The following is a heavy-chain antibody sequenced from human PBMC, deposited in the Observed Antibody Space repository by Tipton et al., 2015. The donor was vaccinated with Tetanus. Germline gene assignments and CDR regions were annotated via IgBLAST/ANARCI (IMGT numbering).Heavy chain of an antibody. J-gene: IGHJ5*02. D-gene: IGHD3-3*02. CDR2: IHDSGTT. CDR3: ARVQLSSSFFKYNWLDP. CDR1: GASISPYY. V-gene: IGHV4-59*01. Sequence: GLVKPSETLSLTCAVSGASISPYYWSWIRQPPGKGLEWIGSIHDSGTTNYNPSLKSRLTMSVDTSNNLFSLKLTSVTAADTAVYYCARVQLSSSFFKYNWLDPWGQGTLVTVAS.